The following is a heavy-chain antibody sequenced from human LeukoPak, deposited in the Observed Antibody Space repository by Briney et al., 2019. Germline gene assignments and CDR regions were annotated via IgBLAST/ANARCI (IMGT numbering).Heavy chain of an antibody. Sequence: GGSLRLSCAASGFTFSTYALSWVRQAPGKGLVWVSRINTGGSSTSYADSVKGRFTISRDNAKNRLYVQMNSLRAEDTAVYYCATGSGLWSPDYWGQGTLVTVSS. CDR2: INTGGSST. V-gene: IGHV3-74*01. CDR3: ATGSGLWSPDY. CDR1: GFTFSTYA. J-gene: IGHJ4*02. D-gene: IGHD5-18*01.